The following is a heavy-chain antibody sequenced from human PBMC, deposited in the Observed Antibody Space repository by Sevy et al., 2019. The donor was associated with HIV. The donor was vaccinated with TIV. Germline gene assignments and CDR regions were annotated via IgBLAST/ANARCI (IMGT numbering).Heavy chain of an antibody. V-gene: IGHV3-21*01. CDR3: VRDGGCSSTSCLLYFDN. CDR1: GFSLTTYS. J-gene: IGHJ4*02. Sequence: GESLKISCAASGFSLTTYSMNWVRQAPGKGLEWVSSISSGSSYIYYADSVQGRFTISRDNAKNSLYLQMNSLRAEDTAVYYCVRDGGCSSTSCLLYFDNWGQGTLVTVSS. D-gene: IGHD2-2*01. CDR2: ISSGSSYI.